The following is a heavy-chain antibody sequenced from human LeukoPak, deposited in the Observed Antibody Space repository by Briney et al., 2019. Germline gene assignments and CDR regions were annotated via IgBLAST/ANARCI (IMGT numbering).Heavy chain of an antibody. CDR2: INHSGST. CDR1: GGSFSGYY. V-gene: IGHV4-34*01. D-gene: IGHD3-3*01. J-gene: IGHJ4*02. Sequence: SETLSLTCAVYGGSFSGYYWSWIRQPPGKGLEWIGEINHSGSTNYNPSLKSRVTISVDTSKNQFSLKLSSVTAADTAVYYCARGQMIFGVVIGWGQGTLVTVSS. CDR3: ARGQMIFGVVIG.